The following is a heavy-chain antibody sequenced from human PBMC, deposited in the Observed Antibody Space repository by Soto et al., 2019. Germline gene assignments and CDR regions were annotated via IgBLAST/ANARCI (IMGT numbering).Heavy chain of an antibody. CDR1: GFTFNSYA. D-gene: IGHD1-1*01. J-gene: IGHJ4*02. Sequence: EVQLLESGGGLVQPGGSLRLSCAASGFTFNSYAMSWVRQAPGKGLEWVSIVTGSGGSTYYADSVKGRFSISRDNSKNTLYLQMNSLRAEDTAVYYCAKAPHSLTWNPPFTSAFDYWGQGTLVTASS. CDR3: AKAPHSLTWNPPFTSAFDY. CDR2: VTGSGGST. V-gene: IGHV3-23*01.